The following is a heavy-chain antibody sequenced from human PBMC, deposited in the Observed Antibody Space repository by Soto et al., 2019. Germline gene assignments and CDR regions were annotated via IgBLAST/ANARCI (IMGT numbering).Heavy chain of an antibody. Sequence: LRLSCAASGFTFSSYAMSWVRQAPGKGLEWVSAISGSGGSAYYADSVKGRFTISRDNSKNTLYLQMNSLRAEDTAVYYCAKDGSSWSTEAFDIWGQGTMVTVSS. CDR2: ISGSGGSA. CDR1: GFTFSSYA. J-gene: IGHJ3*02. V-gene: IGHV3-23*01. CDR3: AKDGSSWSTEAFDI. D-gene: IGHD6-13*01.